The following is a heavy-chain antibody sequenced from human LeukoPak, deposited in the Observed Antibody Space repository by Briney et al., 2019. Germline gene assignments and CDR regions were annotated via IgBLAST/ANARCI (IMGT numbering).Heavy chain of an antibody. CDR1: GGSISSYY. D-gene: IGHD2-8*02. J-gene: IGHJ4*02. CDR3: ARGNAWWFPIDY. CDR2: IYYSGST. Sequence: SETLFLTCTVSGGSISSYYWSWIRQPPGKGLEWIGSIYYSGSTYYNPSLKSRVTISVDTSKNQFSLKLSSVTAADTAMYYCARGNAWWFPIDYWGQGTLVTVSS. V-gene: IGHV4-59*12.